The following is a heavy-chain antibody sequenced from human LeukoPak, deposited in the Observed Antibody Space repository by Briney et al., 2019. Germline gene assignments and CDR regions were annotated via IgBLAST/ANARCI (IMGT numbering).Heavy chain of an antibody. D-gene: IGHD2-2*01. CDR1: GFTFSSYD. J-gene: IGHJ3*01. CDR3: ARKVLVPAATGADAFDV. Sequence: PGGSLRLSCAASGFTFSSYDMHWVRQVPGKGLEWVAVMYYDGRNKYYADSVKGRFTISRDNPKNTLYLQINSLRAEDTAVFYCARKVLVPAATGADAFDVWGRGTMVIVSS. CDR2: MYYDGRNK. V-gene: IGHV3-33*01.